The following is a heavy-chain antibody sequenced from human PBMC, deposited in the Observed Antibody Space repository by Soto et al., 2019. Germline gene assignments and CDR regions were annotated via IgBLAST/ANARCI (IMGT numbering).Heavy chain of an antibody. V-gene: IGHV3-23*01. CDR2: ITGNGDST. CDR3: ARDIDGVGATYYYYGMDV. Sequence: PGGSLRLSCAVSGFTFSSHAMSWVRQAPGKGLECVSSITGNGDSTYYADSVKGRFTISRDNSKSTLYLQMNSLRAEDTAVYYCARDIDGVGATYYYYGMDVWGQGTTVTVSS. J-gene: IGHJ6*02. D-gene: IGHD1-26*01. CDR1: GFTFSSHA.